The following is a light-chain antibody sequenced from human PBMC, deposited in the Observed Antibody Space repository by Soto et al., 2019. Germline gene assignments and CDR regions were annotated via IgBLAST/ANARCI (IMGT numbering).Light chain of an antibody. CDR1: TPHLGPLSG. CDR3: QYYDATLSGLFV. V-gene: IGLV1-40*01. CDR2: TNT. J-gene: IGLJ1*01. Sequence: QSVFTPPPPVSWGPGERITLSLPGGTPHLGPLSGIHWYQQLPGRAPKLLIYTNTHRPSGVPDRFSGSKSGTSASLAITGLQPEDEGDYYCQYYDATLSGLFVFGSGTKVTVL.